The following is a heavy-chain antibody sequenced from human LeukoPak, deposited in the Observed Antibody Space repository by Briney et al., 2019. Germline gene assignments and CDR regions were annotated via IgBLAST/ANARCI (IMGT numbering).Heavy chain of an antibody. D-gene: IGHD3-3*01. V-gene: IGHV3-23*01. CDR1: GFTFSSYA. CDR2: ISGSGDNT. CDR3: ARAVGFWSGQRGNYYYYGMDV. J-gene: IGHJ6*02. Sequence: GGSLRLSCAASGFTFSSYAMSWVRQAPGKGLEWVSGISGSGDNTYYADSVKGRFTISRDNSKNTLYVQVNSLGTEDTAVYYCARAVGFWSGQRGNYYYYGMDVWGQGTTVTVSS.